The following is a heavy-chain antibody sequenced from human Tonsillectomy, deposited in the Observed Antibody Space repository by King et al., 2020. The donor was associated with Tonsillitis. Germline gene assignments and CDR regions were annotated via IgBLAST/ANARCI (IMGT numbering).Heavy chain of an antibody. V-gene: IGHV3-21*01. CDR3: ARGYYYDSSGYGY. Sequence: VQLVESGGGLVKPGGSLRLSCAASGFTFRSYTMNWVRQAPGKGLEWVSSISSSSSYIYYADSVKGRFTISRDNAKNSLYLQMNSLRAEDTAVYYCARGYYYDSSGYGYWGQGTLVTVSS. CDR2: ISSSSSYI. CDR1: GFTFRSYT. J-gene: IGHJ4*02. D-gene: IGHD3-22*01.